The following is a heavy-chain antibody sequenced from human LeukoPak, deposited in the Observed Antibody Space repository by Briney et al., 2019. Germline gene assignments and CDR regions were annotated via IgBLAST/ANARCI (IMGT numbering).Heavy chain of an antibody. J-gene: IGHJ5*02. CDR2: IYYSGST. D-gene: IGHD3-16*02. CDR1: GGSISSYY. Sequence: SETLSLTSTVSGGSISSYYWSWIRQPPGKGLEWIGYIYYSGSTNYNPSLKSRVTISVDTSKNQFSLKLSSVTAADTAVYYCARQDIYDFVWGSYRYTGSDWVDPWGQGTLVTVSS. CDR3: ARQDIYDFVWGSYRYTGSDWVDP. V-gene: IGHV4-59*08.